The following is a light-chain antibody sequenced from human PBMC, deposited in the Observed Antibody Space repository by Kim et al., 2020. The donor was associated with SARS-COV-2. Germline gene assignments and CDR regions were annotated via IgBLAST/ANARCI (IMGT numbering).Light chain of an antibody. Sequence: ALGQTVRITCKGDSLRSYYASWYQQKPGQAPVLVIYGKNNRPSGIPDRFSGSSSGNTASLTITGAQAEDEADYYCNSRDSSGNRWVFGGGTKLTVL. CDR2: GKN. CDR1: SLRSYY. V-gene: IGLV3-19*01. CDR3: NSRDSSGNRWV. J-gene: IGLJ3*02.